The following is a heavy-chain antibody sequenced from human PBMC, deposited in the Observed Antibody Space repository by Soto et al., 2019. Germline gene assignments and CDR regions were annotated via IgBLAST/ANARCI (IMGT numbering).Heavy chain of an antibody. CDR2: IYPGDSDT. D-gene: IGHD2-15*01. V-gene: IGHV5-51*01. CDR3: ARAPSCSGGSCHFDY. CDR1: GYRFSNSW. Sequence: GESLMISCKGSGYRFSNSWIGWVRHKPGEGLEWMGIIYPGDSDTRYSPSFQGQVTISADKSISTAYLQWSSLKASDTAMYYCARAPSCSGGSCHFDYWGQGTLVTVSS. J-gene: IGHJ4*02.